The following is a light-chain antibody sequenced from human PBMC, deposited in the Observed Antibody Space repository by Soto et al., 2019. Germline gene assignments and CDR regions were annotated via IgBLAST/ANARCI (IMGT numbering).Light chain of an antibody. Sequence: AIQLTQSPSSLSASVGDRVTITCRASQGISSALAWYQQKPGKAPKLLIYDASSLESGVPSRFSGSGSGTDFTLTISSLQPEDFATYYCQQEITFGQGTRLEIK. CDR2: DAS. V-gene: IGKV1-13*02. CDR3: QQEIT. CDR1: QGISSA. J-gene: IGKJ5*01.